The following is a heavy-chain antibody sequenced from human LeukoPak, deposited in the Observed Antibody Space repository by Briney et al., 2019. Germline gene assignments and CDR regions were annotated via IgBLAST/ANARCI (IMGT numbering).Heavy chain of an antibody. CDR2: NYSDGSRT. Sequence: GGSLRLSCAASGFTFSNFWMHWVRQARGKGLVWVSHNYSDGSRTTYADSVEGRLTISRDNAKNTVYLQMNSLRVEDTAVYYCASSRMYHFDYWGQGTLVTVSS. CDR1: GFTFSNFW. J-gene: IGHJ4*02. D-gene: IGHD2-2*01. CDR3: ASSRMYHFDY. V-gene: IGHV3-74*01.